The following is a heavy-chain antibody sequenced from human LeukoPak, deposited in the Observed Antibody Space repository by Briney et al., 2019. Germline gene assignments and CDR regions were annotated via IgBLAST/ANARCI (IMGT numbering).Heavy chain of an antibody. J-gene: IGHJ6*03. CDR1: GFTFSSYW. V-gene: IGHV3-74*01. CDR3: AKDQDSYYYYYMDV. Sequence: GSLRLSCAASGFTFSSYWMHWVRQAPGKGLVWVSRINTDGSSTSYADSVKGRFTISIDNSKNTLYLQMNSLRAEDTAVYYCAKDQDSYYYYYMDVWGKGTTVTVSS. CDR2: INTDGSST.